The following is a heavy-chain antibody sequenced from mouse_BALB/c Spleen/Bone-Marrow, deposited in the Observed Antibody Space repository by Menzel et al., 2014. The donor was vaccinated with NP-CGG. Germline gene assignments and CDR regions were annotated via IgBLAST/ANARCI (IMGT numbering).Heavy chain of an antibody. J-gene: IGHJ4*01. CDR2: IDPANGNT. CDR1: GFNIKDIY. CDR3: ARWEYYAMDY. V-gene: IGHV14-3*02. D-gene: IGHD4-1*01. Sequence: ESGAELVKPGASVKLSCTASGFNIKDIYMHWVKQRHEQGLQWIGRIDPANGNTKYDPKFQGKSTITADTSTNTAYLQLSSLTSEDTDVDYCARWEYYAMDYWGQGTSVTVSS.